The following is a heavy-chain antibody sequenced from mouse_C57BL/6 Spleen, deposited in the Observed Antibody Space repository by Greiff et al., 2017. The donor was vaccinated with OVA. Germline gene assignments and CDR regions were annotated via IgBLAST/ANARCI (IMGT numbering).Heavy chain of an antibody. CDR1: GFSLTSYG. V-gene: IGHV2-2*01. CDR2: IWSGGST. D-gene: IGHD2-4*01. Sequence: VQLQQSGPGLVQPSQSLSITCTVSGFSLTSYGVHWVRQSPGKGLEWLGVIWSGGSTDYNAAFISRLSISKDNSKSQVFFKMNRLQADDTAIYYFARNGDDYDLYYLDYWGQGTTLTVSS. J-gene: IGHJ2*01. CDR3: ARNGDDYDLYYLDY.